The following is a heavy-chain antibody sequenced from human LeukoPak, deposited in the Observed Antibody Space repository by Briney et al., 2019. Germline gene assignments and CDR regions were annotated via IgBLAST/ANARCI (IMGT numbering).Heavy chain of an antibody. V-gene: IGHV3-15*05. Sequence: PGGSLRLSCAASGFTFSNAWMSWVRQAPGKGLEWVGRIKSKTDGGTTDYAAPVKGRFTISRDNAKNTLYLQMNSLRAEDTAVYYCARGQGGYSYGPFDYWGQGTLVTVSS. J-gene: IGHJ4*02. D-gene: IGHD5-18*01. CDR3: ARGQGGYSYGPFDY. CDR1: GFTFSNAW. CDR2: IKSKTDGGTT.